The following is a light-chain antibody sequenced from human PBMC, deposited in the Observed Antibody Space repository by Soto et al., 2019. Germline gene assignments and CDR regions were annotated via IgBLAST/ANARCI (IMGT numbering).Light chain of an antibody. CDR2: GAS. CDR3: QKYNNWPQT. CDR1: QSVSSN. V-gene: IGKV3-15*01. J-gene: IGKJ2*01. Sequence: EIVMTQSPATLSVSPGERATLSCRASQSVSSNLAWYQQKPGQAPRLLIYGASTRAPGIPARFSGSESGTEFTLTISSLQSEDFAVYYCQKYNNWPQTFGQGTKLEIK.